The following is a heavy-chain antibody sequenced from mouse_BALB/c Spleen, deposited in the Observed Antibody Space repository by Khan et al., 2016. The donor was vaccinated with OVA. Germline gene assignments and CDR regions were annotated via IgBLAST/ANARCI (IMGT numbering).Heavy chain of an antibody. CDR2: INPSTGYT. CDR3: ARRGLRWDFDY. CDR1: GYTFINYW. V-gene: IGHV1-7*01. D-gene: IGHD1-1*01. Sequence: QVQLKESGAELAKPGASVKMSCKASGYTFINYWILWVKQRPGQGLEWIGYINPSTGYTEYNQNFKDKATLTADKSSSPAYMQLSSLTSEASAVYYCARRGLRWDFDYWGQGTTLTVSS. J-gene: IGHJ2*01.